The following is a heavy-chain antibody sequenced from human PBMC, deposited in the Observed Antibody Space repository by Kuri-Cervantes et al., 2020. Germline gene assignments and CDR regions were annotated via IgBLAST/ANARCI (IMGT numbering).Heavy chain of an antibody. CDR1: GFSFSDDY. V-gene: IGHV3-11*01. CDR2: ISNSARTI. J-gene: IGHJ2*01. D-gene: IGHD5/OR15-5a*01. CDR3: ARDGLNWYFDI. Sequence: GGSLRLSCAASGFSFSDDYMSWIRQAPRKGLEWISYISNSARTIYYTDSVKGRFTISRDNAKNSVYLQMNSLRAEDTAVYYCARDGLNWYFDIWGRGTLVTVSS.